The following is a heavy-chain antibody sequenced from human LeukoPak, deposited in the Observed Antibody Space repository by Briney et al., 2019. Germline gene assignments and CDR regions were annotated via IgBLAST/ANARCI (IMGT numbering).Heavy chain of an antibody. Sequence: ASVKVSCKASGCTFTSYGISWVRQAPGQGLEWMGWISAYNGNTNYAQKLKGRVTMTTDTSTSTAYMELSSLRSDDTAVYYCARDPTKLIWEHPAGPDPFFDYWGQGTLVTVSS. CDR3: ARDPTKLIWEHPAGPDPFFDY. D-gene: IGHD1-26*01. J-gene: IGHJ4*02. CDR1: GCTFTSYG. CDR2: ISAYNGNT. V-gene: IGHV1-18*01.